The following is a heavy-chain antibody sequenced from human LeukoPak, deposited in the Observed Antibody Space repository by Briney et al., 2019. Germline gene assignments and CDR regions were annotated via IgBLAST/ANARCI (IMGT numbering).Heavy chain of an antibody. CDR1: GTSISSYY. Sequence: PAETLSLTCTVSGTSISSYYWSWIRQPAGKGLEWIGRINISGTTNYNPSLESRVTMSLDTSKNQCSLKLTSVTAADTAVYYCARGSGWLDFWGRGTLITVSS. J-gene: IGHJ4*02. CDR2: INISGTT. D-gene: IGHD6-19*01. CDR3: ARGSGWLDF. V-gene: IGHV4-4*07.